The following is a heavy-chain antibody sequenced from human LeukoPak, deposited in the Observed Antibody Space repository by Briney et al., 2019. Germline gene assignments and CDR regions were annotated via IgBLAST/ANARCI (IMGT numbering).Heavy chain of an antibody. CDR3: ARDRVYCSGGSCYSIFDY. CDR1: GFTFSSYG. D-gene: IGHD2-15*01. J-gene: IGHJ4*01. Sequence: GGTLRLSCAASGFTFSSYGMSWVRQAPGKGLEWVSAISGSGGSTYYADSVKGRFTISRDNSKNTLYLQMNSLRAEDTAVYYCARDRVYCSGGSCYSIFDYWGHGTLVPVSS. V-gene: IGHV3-23*01. CDR2: ISGSGGST.